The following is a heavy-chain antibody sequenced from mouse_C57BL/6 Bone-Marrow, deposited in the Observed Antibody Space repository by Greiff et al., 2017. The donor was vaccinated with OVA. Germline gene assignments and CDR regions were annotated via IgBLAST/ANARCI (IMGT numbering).Heavy chain of an antibody. Sequence: EVLLVESGGGLVQPGESLKLSCESNEYEFPSHDMSWVRTTPEKRLELVAALISDGGSTYYPDTMARRFVISRDNTKKTLYLQMSSLRSEDTALYYCARWWLLGAMDYWGQGASVTVS. CDR1: EYEFPSHD. J-gene: IGHJ4*01. V-gene: IGHV5-2*01. D-gene: IGHD2-3*01. CDR3: ARWWLLGAMDY. CDR2: LISDGGST.